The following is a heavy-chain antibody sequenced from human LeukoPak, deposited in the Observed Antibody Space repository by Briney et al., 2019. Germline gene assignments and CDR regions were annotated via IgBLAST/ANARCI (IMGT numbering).Heavy chain of an antibody. Sequence: GGSLRLSCAASGFTFSSYAMHWVRQAPGKGLEWVAVISYDGSNKYYADSVKGRFTISRDNSKNTLYLQMNSLRAEDTAVYYCASAPFYYDILPGYSMAVWGKGTTVTFSS. CDR3: ASAPFYYDILPGYSMAV. J-gene: IGHJ6*04. CDR1: GFTFSSYA. CDR2: ISYDGSNK. V-gene: IGHV3-30*04. D-gene: IGHD3-9*01.